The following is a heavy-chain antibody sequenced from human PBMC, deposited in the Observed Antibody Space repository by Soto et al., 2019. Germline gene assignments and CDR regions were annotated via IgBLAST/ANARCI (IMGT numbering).Heavy chain of an antibody. CDR1: GGSISSGGYY. Sequence: SETLSLTCTVSGGSISSGGYYWSWIRQHPGKGLEWIGYIYYSGSTYYNPSLKSRVTISVDTSKNQFSLKLSSVTAADTAVYYCATCSGGSCYEGHWFDPWGQGTLVTVSS. D-gene: IGHD2-15*01. J-gene: IGHJ5*02. V-gene: IGHV4-31*03. CDR2: IYYSGST. CDR3: ATCSGGSCYEGHWFDP.